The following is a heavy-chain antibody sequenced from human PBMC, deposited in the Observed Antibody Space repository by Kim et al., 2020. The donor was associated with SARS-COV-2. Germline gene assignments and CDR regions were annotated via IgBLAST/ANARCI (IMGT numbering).Heavy chain of an antibody. V-gene: IGHV4-59*01. Sequence: SLKSRVTISVDTSKNQFSLKLSSVTAADTAVYYCARDFGSSSNYRGWFDPWGQGTLVTVSS. D-gene: IGHD6-6*01. J-gene: IGHJ5*02. CDR3: ARDFGSSSNYRGWFDP.